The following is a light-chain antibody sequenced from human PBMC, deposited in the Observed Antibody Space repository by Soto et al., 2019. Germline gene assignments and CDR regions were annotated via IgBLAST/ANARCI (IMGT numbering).Light chain of an antibody. CDR1: QSVSSN. CDR3: QKYDKWPT. CDR2: GAS. J-gene: IGKJ3*01. V-gene: IGKV3-15*01. Sequence: EIVMTQSPATLSVSPGERATLSCRASQSVSSNLAWYQQRPGQTPRLLIYGASTRATGIPARFSGSGSGTEFTLTISSLQSEDFAVYYCQKYDKWPTFGPGTKVDIK.